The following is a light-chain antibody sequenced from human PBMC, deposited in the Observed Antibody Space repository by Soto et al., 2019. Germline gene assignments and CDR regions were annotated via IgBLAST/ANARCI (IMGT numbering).Light chain of an antibody. J-gene: IGLJ7*01. CDR1: NIGSNS. Sequence: SYELTQPPSVSVAPGQTARIPCGGDNIGSNSVHWFQQTPGQAPVLGVYDDSDRPSGIPERFSGSNSGNTATLTISGVQAGDEADYYCQVWDSTGARYVFGPGTQLTVL. CDR3: QVWDSTGARYV. V-gene: IGLV3-21*02. CDR2: DDS.